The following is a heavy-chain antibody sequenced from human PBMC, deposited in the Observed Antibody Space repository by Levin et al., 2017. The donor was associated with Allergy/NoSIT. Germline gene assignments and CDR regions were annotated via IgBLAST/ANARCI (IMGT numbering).Heavy chain of an antibody. D-gene: IGHD2-2*01. J-gene: IGHJ3*01. V-gene: IGHV3-48*03. CDR3: ARDDCSSSSCYSMDAFDR. CDR1: GFTFSSHE. Sequence: GGSLRLSCAASGFTFSSHEMSWVRQAPGKGLEWVSYISTSGTTISYADSVKGRFTISRDNAKNSLYLQMNSLRAEDTAVYYCARDDCSSSSCYSMDAFDRWGQGTMVTVSS. CDR2: ISTSGTTI.